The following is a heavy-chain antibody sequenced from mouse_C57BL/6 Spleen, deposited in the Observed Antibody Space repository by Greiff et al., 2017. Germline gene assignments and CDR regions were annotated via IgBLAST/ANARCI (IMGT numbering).Heavy chain of an antibody. J-gene: IGHJ2*01. CDR3: ARGITTVVATRRYYFDY. CDR2: IDPSDSYT. CDR1: GYTFTSYW. D-gene: IGHD1-1*01. Sequence: VQLKQPGAELVMPGASVKLSCKASGYTFTSYWMHWVKQRPGQGLEWIGEIDPSDSYTNYNQKFKGKSTLTVDKSSSTAYMQLSSLTSEDSAVYYCARGITTVVATRRYYFDYWGQGTTLTVSS. V-gene: IGHV1-69*01.